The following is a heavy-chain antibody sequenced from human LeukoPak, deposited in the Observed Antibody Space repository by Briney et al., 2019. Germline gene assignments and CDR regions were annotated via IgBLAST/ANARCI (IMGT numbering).Heavy chain of an antibody. CDR2: FDPEDGET. Sequence: ASVKVSCKVSGYTLSELSMHWVRQAPGKGLEWMGGFDPEDGETIYAQKFQGRVTMTEDTSTDTAYMELSSLRSEDTAVYYCATGDTMIVVANDAFDIWGQGTMVTVSS. CDR1: GYTLSELS. D-gene: IGHD3-22*01. J-gene: IGHJ3*02. V-gene: IGHV1-24*01. CDR3: ATGDTMIVVANDAFDI.